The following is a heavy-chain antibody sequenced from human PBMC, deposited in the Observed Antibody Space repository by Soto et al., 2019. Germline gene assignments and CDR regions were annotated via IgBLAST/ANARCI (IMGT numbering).Heavy chain of an antibody. CDR1: GLTFSNYA. J-gene: IGHJ4*02. Sequence: EVQLLESGGGLVQPGGSLRLSCAASGLTFSNYAMNWVRQAPGKGLEWVSAISDSGGSTYYADSVKGRFTTSRDNSKHTLFLQMNSLRAEDTAVYYCAKDRDYGDYGDHFDYWGQGTLVTVSS. CDR3: AKDRDYGDYGDHFDY. D-gene: IGHD4-17*01. CDR2: ISDSGGST. V-gene: IGHV3-23*01.